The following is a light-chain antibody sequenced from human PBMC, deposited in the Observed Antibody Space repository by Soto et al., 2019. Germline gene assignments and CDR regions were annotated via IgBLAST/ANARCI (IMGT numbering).Light chain of an antibody. CDR3: QQSYSTPYT. V-gene: IGKV1-39*01. CDR2: PIS. CDR1: QRIGTY. Sequence: IQMTQSPSSLSASVGDRVTITCRASQRIGTYLNWYQQRPGRAPKLLISPISTLQRGVPSRFIGSGSGTAFPLTIPGLKPEDFATYSCQQSYSTPYTFGQGTKLEIK. J-gene: IGKJ2*01.